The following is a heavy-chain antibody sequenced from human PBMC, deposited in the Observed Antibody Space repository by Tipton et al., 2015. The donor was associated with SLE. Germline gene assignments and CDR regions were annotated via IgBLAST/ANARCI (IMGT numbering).Heavy chain of an antibody. Sequence: LRLSCTVSGGSISSRSHYWAWIRQPPGKGPEWIGSIYYIGSTFYNPSLKSRVTISVDTSKNHFSLKLNSVTAADTVVYYCAKEWGPGDGYSGLPGCFEYWGQGTLVTVSS. CDR2: IYYIGST. V-gene: IGHV4-39*07. J-gene: IGHJ4*02. CDR3: AKEWGPGDGYSGLPGCFEY. CDR1: GGSISSRSHY. D-gene: IGHD5-12*01.